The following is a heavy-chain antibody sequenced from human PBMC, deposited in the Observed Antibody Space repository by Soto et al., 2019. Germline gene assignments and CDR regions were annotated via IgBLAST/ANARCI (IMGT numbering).Heavy chain of an antibody. D-gene: IGHD2-2*01. CDR3: AKFGPGYCSSTSCPLYYYMDV. Sequence: GGSLRLSCAASGFTFGSYAMSWVRQAPGKGLEWVSAISGSGGSTYYADSVKGRFTISRDNSKNTLYLQMNSLRAEDTAVYYCAKFGPGYCSSTSCPLYYYMDVWGKGTTVTVSS. J-gene: IGHJ6*03. V-gene: IGHV3-23*01. CDR1: GFTFGSYA. CDR2: ISGSGGST.